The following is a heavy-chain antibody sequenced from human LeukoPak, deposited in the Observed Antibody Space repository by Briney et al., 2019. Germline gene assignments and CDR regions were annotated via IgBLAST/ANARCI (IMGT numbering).Heavy chain of an antibody. Sequence: GESLKISCKGSGYSFTSSWIGWVRQMPGKGLEWMGIIYPGDSENTYSPSFQGQVTISVDKSISTAYLQWSSLKASGTAMYYCARTTAGAFDIWGQGTMVTVSS. D-gene: IGHD4-17*01. CDR1: GYSFTSSW. J-gene: IGHJ3*02. V-gene: IGHV5-51*01. CDR2: IYPGDSEN. CDR3: ARTTAGAFDI.